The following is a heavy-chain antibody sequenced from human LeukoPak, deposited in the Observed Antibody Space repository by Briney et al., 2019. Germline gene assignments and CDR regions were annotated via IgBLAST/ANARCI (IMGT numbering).Heavy chain of an antibody. Sequence: KPSETLSLTCTVSGGSISSGDYYWSWIRQPPGKGLEWIGYIYYSGSTYYNPSLTSRVTISVDTSKNQFSLKLSSVTAAGTAVYYCARGGNYYYYYMDVWGKGTTVTVSS. V-gene: IGHV4-30-4*08. CDR1: GGSISSGDYY. J-gene: IGHJ6*03. CDR2: IYYSGST. CDR3: ARGGNYYYYYMDV.